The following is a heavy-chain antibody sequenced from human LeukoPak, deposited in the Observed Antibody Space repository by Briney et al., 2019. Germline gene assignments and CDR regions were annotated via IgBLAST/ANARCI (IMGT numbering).Heavy chain of an antibody. Sequence: SETLSLTCTVSGGSISSSSYYWGWIRQPPGKGLEWIGSIYYSGSTYSNPSLKSRVTISVDTSKNQFSLKLSSVTAADTAVYYCARRFYYDSSGYRDAFDIWGQGTMVTVSS. V-gene: IGHV4-39*01. J-gene: IGHJ3*02. CDR1: GGSISSSSYY. CDR3: ARRFYYDSSGYRDAFDI. D-gene: IGHD3-22*01. CDR2: IYYSGST.